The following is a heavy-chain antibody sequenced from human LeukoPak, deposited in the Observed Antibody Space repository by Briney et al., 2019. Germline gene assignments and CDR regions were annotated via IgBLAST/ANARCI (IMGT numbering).Heavy chain of an antibody. CDR1: GYIFTSYD. Sequence: ASVKVSCKASGYIFTSYDISWVRQAPGEGLEWMGWIITYNGNTNYAQKFQGRVTVTTDTSTSTAYMELRSLRSDDTAVYYCAAKRIAAAALDYWGQGTLVTVSS. J-gene: IGHJ4*02. CDR2: IITYNGNT. V-gene: IGHV1-18*01. D-gene: IGHD6-13*01. CDR3: AAKRIAAAALDY.